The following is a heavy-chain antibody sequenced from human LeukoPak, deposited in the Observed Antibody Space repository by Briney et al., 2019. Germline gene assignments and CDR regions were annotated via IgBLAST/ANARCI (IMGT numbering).Heavy chain of an antibody. Sequence: GGSLRLSCAASGFVFSAYAMSWVRQAPGKGLEWVSSIDNSGRATYYAGSVKDRFTISRDNSKDTLYLQMNGLRTEDTAVYYCARAQVDTAMVLFFDYWGQGTLVTVSS. J-gene: IGHJ4*02. D-gene: IGHD5-18*01. CDR1: GFVFSAYA. CDR3: ARAQVDTAMVLFFDY. V-gene: IGHV3-23*01. CDR2: IDNSGRAT.